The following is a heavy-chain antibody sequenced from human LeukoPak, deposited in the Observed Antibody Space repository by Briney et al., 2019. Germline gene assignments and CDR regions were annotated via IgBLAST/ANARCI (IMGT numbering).Heavy chain of an antibody. D-gene: IGHD6-13*01. CDR2: INPNSGGT. CDR3: AREGYSSSRMHYYTDV. J-gene: IGHJ6*03. V-gene: IGHV1-2*02. CDR1: GYTFTGYY. Sequence: ASVKVSCKASGYTFTGYYMHWVRQAPGQGLEWMGWINPNSGGTNYAQKFQGRVTMTRDTSISTAYMELSRLRSDDTAVYYCAREGYSSSRMHYYTDVWGKGTTVTVSS.